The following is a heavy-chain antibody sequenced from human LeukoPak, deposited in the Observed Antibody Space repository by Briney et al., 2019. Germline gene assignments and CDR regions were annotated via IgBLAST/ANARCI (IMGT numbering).Heavy chain of an antibody. D-gene: IGHD6-13*01. V-gene: IGHV1-69*04. J-gene: IGHJ3*01. CDR1: GGTFSSYA. Sequence: ASVKVSCKASGGTFSSYAISWVRQAPGRGLEWMGRIIPILGIANYAQKFQGRVTITADKSTSTAYMELSSLRSEDTAVYYCASARMDSSSWYSTWGQGTMVTVSS. CDR2: IIPILGIA. CDR3: ASARMDSSSWYST.